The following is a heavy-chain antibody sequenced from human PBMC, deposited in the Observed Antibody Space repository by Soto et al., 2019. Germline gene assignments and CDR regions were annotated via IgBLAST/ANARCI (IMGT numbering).Heavy chain of an antibody. J-gene: IGHJ5*02. CDR1: GGSISSGGYY. CDR2: IYYSGST. D-gene: IGHD6-13*01. V-gene: IGHV4-31*03. CDR3: ARVRARCIAAAGRGDCSYNWFDP. Sequence: SETLSLTCTVSGGSISSGGYYWSWIRQHPGKGLEWIGYIYYSGSTYYNPSLKSRVTISVDTSKNQFSLKLSSVTAADTAVYYCARVRARCIAAAGRGDCSYNWFDPWGPGTLVPVSS.